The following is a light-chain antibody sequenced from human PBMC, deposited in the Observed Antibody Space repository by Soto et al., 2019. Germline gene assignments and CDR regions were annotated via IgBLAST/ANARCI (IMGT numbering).Light chain of an antibody. J-gene: IGKJ1*01. Sequence: DIVMTQSPLSLPVTPGEPASISCRSSQSLLHSNGYNYLDWYLQKPGQSPQLLIYLGSNRASGVPARFSGRVSGTDFTLTISRVEAEDVGVYYGIQPLQSCTFGHGTKVESK. CDR3: IQPLQSCT. CDR1: QSLLHSNGYNY. V-gene: IGKV2-28*01. CDR2: LGS.